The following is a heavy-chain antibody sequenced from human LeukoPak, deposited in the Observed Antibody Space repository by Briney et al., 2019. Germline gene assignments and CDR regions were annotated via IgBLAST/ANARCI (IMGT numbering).Heavy chain of an antibody. CDR1: GGTFSSYA. D-gene: IGHD5-12*01. Sequence: GSSVKLSCKASGGTFSSYAISWVRHAPGQGLEWRGRIIPIFGTANYAQKFQGRVTITTDESTSTAYMELSRLRSEDTAVYYCARGYRAGGGYEQPIDYWGQGTPATVSS. CDR2: IIPIFGTA. V-gene: IGHV1-69*05. CDR3: ARGYRAGGGYEQPIDY. J-gene: IGHJ4*02.